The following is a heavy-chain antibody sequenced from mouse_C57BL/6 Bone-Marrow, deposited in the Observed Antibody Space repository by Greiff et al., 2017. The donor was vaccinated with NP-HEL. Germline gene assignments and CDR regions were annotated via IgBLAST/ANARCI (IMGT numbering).Heavy chain of an antibody. CDR2: ISSGGDYI. V-gene: IGHV5-9-1*02. Sequence: EVKLVESGEGLVKPGGSLKLSCAASGFTFSSYAMSWVRQTPEKRLEWVAYISSGGDYIYYADTVKGGFTISRDHARNTLYLQMSSLKAEDTAKYDSTRERYYAMEYWGQGTTGT. J-gene: IGHJ4*01. CDR3: TRERYYAMEY. CDR1: GFTFSSYA.